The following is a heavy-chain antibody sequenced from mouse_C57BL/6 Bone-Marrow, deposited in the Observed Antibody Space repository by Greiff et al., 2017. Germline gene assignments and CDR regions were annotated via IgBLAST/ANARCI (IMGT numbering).Heavy chain of an antibody. D-gene: IGHD2-3*01. Sequence: QVQLQQSGAELVKPGASVKMSCKASGYTFTSYWITWVKQRPGQGLEWIGDIYPGSGSTNYNEKFKSKATLTVDTSSSTAYMQLSILTSEDSAVYYCAREGFYDGYYSWFAYWGQGTLVTVSA. CDR1: GYTFTSYW. CDR3: AREGFYDGYYSWFAY. CDR2: IYPGSGST. J-gene: IGHJ3*01. V-gene: IGHV1-55*01.